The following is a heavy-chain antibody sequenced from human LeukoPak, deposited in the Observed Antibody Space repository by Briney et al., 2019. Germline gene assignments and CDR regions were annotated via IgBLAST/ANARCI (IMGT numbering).Heavy chain of an antibody. Sequence: SETLSLTCTVSGGSISSSSYYWGWIRQPPGKVLEWIGSIYYSGSTYYNPSLKSRVTISVDTSKNQFSLKLSSVTAADTAVYYCARQRSSGWHYWGQGTLVTVSS. D-gene: IGHD6-19*01. CDR3: ARQRSSGWHY. J-gene: IGHJ4*02. CDR1: GGSISSSSYY. V-gene: IGHV4-39*01. CDR2: IYYSGST.